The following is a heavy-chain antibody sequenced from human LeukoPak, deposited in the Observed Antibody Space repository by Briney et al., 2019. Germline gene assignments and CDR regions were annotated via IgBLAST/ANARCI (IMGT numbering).Heavy chain of an antibody. CDR3: ARRGSGYYGADY. Sequence: GGSLRLSCAASGFTFSNSAMSWVRQAPGKGLEWVSSISPTSSYIFYADSVKGRFTISRDNAKNSVYLQMNSLSAEDTAVYYCARRGSGYYGADYWGQGILVTVSS. D-gene: IGHD3-22*01. CDR1: GFTFSNSA. V-gene: IGHV3-21*01. CDR2: ISPTSSYI. J-gene: IGHJ4*02.